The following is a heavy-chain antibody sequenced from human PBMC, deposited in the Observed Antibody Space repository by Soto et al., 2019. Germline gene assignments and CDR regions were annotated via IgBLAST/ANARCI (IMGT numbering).Heavy chain of an antibody. CDR3: AHTLRYLDTLDV. CDR1: GFSLSTGGVA. Sequence: QITLEESAPTLVRPTQTLTLSCIFSGFSLSTGGVAVGWIRQPPGKALEWLAHIYWNDDTLYSPSLKTRLTVTKDTSKHQMGHTITNVAPVYSATDDNAHTLRYLDTLDVWGQGTTVTVSS. J-gene: IGHJ6*01. CDR2: IYWNDDT. V-gene: IGHV2-5*01. D-gene: IGHD3-9*01.